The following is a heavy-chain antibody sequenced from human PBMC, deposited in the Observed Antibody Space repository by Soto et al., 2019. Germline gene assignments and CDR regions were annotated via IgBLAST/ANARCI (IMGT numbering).Heavy chain of an antibody. Sequence: SETLSLTCTVSGGSISSSSYYWGWIRQPPGKGLEWIGSIYYSGSTYYNPSLKSRVTISVDTSKNQFSLKLSSVTAADTAVYYCARAHYDSSGYYFNDYWGQGTLVPVSS. CDR3: ARAHYDSSGYYFNDY. CDR1: GGSISSSSYY. J-gene: IGHJ4*02. D-gene: IGHD3-22*01. V-gene: IGHV4-39*01. CDR2: IYYSGST.